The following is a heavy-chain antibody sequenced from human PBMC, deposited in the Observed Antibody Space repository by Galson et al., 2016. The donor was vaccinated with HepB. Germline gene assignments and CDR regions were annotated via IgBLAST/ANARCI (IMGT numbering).Heavy chain of an antibody. D-gene: IGHD3-10*01. CDR2: THKSGST. J-gene: IGHJ4*02. Sequence: SETLSLTCTVSGGSLSNYYWSWLRQSPGKGLEWIGYTHKSGSTEYSPSLKRRVTISLDASKNWFFLQLSSVTAADPAVYYCARTDGFGELFPFDYWGQGTLVTVSS. V-gene: IGHV4-59*08. CDR1: GGSLSNYY. CDR3: ARTDGFGELFPFDY.